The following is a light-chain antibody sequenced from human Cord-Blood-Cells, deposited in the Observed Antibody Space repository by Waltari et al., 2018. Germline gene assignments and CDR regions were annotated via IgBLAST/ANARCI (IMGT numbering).Light chain of an antibody. J-gene: IGKJ3*01. CDR3: QQYYSYPLT. CDR1: QGISSY. Sequence: AIRMTQSPSSFSASTGDRVTITCRASQGISSYLAWYQQKPGKAPNLLIYAASTLQSGVPSRFSGSGSGTDFTLTISCLQSEDFATYYCQQYYSYPLTF. V-gene: IGKV1-8*01. CDR2: AAS.